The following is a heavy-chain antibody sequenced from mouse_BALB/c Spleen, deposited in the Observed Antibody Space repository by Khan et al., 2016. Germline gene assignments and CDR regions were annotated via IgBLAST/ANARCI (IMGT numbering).Heavy chain of an antibody. CDR1: GYSITSDYA. J-gene: IGHJ1*01. V-gene: IGHV3-2*02. D-gene: IGHD2-14*01. CDR2: ISYSGST. Sequence: EVQLQESGPGLVKPSQSLSLTCTVTGYSITSDYAWNWIRQFPGNKLEWMGYISYSGSTSYNPSLKSRISITRDTSKNQFFLQLNSVTTEDTATYYCARGAYYGYDWYFDVWGAGTTVTVSS. CDR3: ARGAYYGYDWYFDV.